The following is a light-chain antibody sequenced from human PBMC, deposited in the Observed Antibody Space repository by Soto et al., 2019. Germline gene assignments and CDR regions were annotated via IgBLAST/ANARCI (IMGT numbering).Light chain of an antibody. Sequence: QSALTQPPSASGTPGQRVTISCSGSSSNIGSNYVYWYQQLPGTAPKLLIYRNNQRPSGVPDRFSGSKSGTSASLAISGLRSEDESYYYSAASDDSLLSLYVSRTGTDLTVL. CDR2: RNN. V-gene: IGLV1-47*01. CDR3: AASDDSLLSLYV. CDR1: SSNIGSNY. J-gene: IGLJ1*01.